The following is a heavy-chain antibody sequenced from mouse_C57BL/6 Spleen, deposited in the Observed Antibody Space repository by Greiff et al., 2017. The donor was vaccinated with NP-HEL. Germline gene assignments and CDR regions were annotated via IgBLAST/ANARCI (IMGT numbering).Heavy chain of an antibody. CDR3: ARHSSYDYDWFAY. V-gene: IGHV5-9*01. Sequence: EVKLMESGGGLVKPGGSLKLSCAASGFTFSSYTMSWVRQTPEKRLEWVATISGGGGNTYYPDSVKGRFTISRDNAKNTLYLQMSSLRSEDTALYYCARHSSYDYDWFAYWGQGTLVTVSA. CDR2: ISGGGGNT. J-gene: IGHJ3*01. CDR1: GFTFSSYT. D-gene: IGHD2-4*01.